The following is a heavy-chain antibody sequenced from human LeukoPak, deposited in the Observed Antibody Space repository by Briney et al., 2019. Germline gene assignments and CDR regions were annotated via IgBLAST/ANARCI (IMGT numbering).Heavy chain of an antibody. Sequence: PGGSLRLSCTASGFTFGDYAMSWVRQAPGKGLEWVSFIRSKAYGGTTEYAASVKGRFTISRDDSISIAYLQMNSLKTEDTAVYYCTRVRRVRERFLAAVVYYFDYWGQGTLVTVSS. CDR3: TRVRRVRERFLAAVVYYFDY. J-gene: IGHJ4*02. V-gene: IGHV3-49*04. D-gene: IGHD6-13*01. CDR1: GFTFGDYA. CDR2: IRSKAYGGTT.